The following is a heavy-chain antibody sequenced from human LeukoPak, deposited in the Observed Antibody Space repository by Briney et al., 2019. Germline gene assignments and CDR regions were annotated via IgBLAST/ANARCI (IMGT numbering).Heavy chain of an antibody. D-gene: IGHD3-22*01. V-gene: IGHV3-30-3*01. CDR2: ISYDGSNK. CDR1: GFTFSGYP. CDR3: RIYLAGYYCDTSAYCQPDF. J-gene: IGHJ4*02. Sequence: GGSLRLSCAASGFTFSGYPIHWVRQAPGKGLEWVAVISYDGSNKYYADSVKGRFTISRDNSKNTLYLQMNSLRAEDTAVYYCRIYLAGYYCDTSAYCQPDFWGQGTLVTVSS.